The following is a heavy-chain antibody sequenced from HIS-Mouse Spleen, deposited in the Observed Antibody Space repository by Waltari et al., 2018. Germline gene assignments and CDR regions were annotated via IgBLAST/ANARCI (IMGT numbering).Heavy chain of an antibody. CDR2: IYYSGGT. Sequence: QLQLQESGPGLVKPSETLSLTCTVSGGSISSSSYYWGWIRQPPGKGLEWIGSIYYSGGTYYHPSHKSRVTISVDTSKNQFSLKLSSVTAADTAVYYCAREIPYSSSWYDWYFDLWGRGTLVTVSS. D-gene: IGHD6-13*01. J-gene: IGHJ2*01. CDR3: AREIPYSSSWYDWYFDL. CDR1: GGSISSSSYY. V-gene: IGHV4-39*07.